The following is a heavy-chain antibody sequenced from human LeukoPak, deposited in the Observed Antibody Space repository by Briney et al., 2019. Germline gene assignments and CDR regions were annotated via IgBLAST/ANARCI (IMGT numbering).Heavy chain of an antibody. D-gene: IGHD3-3*01. CDR2: ISSSSTYI. Sequence: GGSLRLSCAASGFTFSTYSMNWVRQAPEKGLEWVSSISSSSTYIYYADSLKGRFTISRDNAKNSLYLQVNSLRAEDTAVYYCARHGLGFLEWTIDYWGQGTLVTVSS. V-gene: IGHV3-21*01. J-gene: IGHJ4*02. CDR3: ARHGLGFLEWTIDY. CDR1: GFTFSTYS.